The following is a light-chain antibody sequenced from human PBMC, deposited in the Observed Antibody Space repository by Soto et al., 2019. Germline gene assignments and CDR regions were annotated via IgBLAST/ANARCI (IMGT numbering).Light chain of an antibody. CDR1: QFVSTR. V-gene: IGKV3-15*01. CDR2: DAY. J-gene: IGKJ1*01. CDR3: QEYFQWPPGM. Sequence: EIVVTQSPATLSASPGXRVTLTCRASQFVSTRLAWYQQRPGQVPRLLIYDAYTRALGISARFSGSGSGTEFTLTISSLQSEDFALYYCQEYFQWPPGMFGPGTKV.